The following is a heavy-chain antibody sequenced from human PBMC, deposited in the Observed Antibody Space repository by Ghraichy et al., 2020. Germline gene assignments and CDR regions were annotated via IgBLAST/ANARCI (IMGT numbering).Heavy chain of an antibody. CDR2: INHSGST. CDR3: ARDGARIGSYYSK. CDR1: GGSFSGYY. Sequence: SETLSLTCAVYGGSFSGYYWSWIRQPPGKGLEWIGEINHSGSTNYNPSLKSRVTISVDTSKNQFSLKLSSVTAADTAVYYCARDGARIGSYYSKWGQGTLVTVSS. D-gene: IGHD1-26*01. J-gene: IGHJ4*02. V-gene: IGHV4-34*01.